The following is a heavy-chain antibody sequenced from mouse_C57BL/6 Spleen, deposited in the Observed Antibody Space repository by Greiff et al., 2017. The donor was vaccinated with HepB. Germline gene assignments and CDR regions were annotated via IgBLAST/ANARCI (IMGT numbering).Heavy chain of an antibody. D-gene: IGHD2-4*01. Sequence: QVQLQQPGAELVRPGSSVKLSCKASGYTFTSYWMHWVKQRPIQGLEWIGNIDPSDSETHYNQKFKDKATLTVDKSSSTAYMQLSSLTSEESAVYYCARGEELRRFFAYWGQGTLVTVSA. CDR2: IDPSDSET. CDR1: GYTFTSYW. V-gene: IGHV1-52*01. CDR3: ARGEELRRFFAY. J-gene: IGHJ3*01.